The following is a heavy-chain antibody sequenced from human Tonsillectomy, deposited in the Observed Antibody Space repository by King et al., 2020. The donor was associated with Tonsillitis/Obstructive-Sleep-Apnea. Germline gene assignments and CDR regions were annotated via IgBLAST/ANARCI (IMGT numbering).Heavy chain of an antibody. V-gene: IGHV1-18*01. CDR2: IRAYNDNT. Sequence: VQLVESGAEVKKPGASEKVSCKASGYTFTSYGITWVRQAPGQGLEWMGWIRAYNDNTNYSQKFQGRFTMTTDTSTSTAYMELRSLRSDDTAVYYCARFQAEYQLLWSYMDVWGKGTTVTVSS. CDR3: ARFQAEYQLLWSYMDV. CDR1: GYTFTSYG. J-gene: IGHJ6*03. D-gene: IGHD2-2*01.